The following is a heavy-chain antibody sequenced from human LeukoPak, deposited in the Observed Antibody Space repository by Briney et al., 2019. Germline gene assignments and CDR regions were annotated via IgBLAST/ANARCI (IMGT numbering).Heavy chain of an antibody. D-gene: IGHD6-13*01. CDR3: ASTERTAGTLREHAFDT. Sequence: SQTLSLTCTVSGGSLSSGDYYWSWIRQPPGKGLEWIGYIYYSGSTYYNPSLKSRVTISVDTSKNRFSLKLSSVTAADTAVYYCASTERTAGTLREHAFDTWGQGTMVTVSS. J-gene: IGHJ3*02. V-gene: IGHV4-30-4*01. CDR2: IYYSGST. CDR1: GGSLSSGDYY.